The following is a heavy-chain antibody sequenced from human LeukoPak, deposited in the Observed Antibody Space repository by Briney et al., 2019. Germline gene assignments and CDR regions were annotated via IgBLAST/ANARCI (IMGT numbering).Heavy chain of an antibody. V-gene: IGHV4-30-2*02. Sequence: SETLSLTCTVSGGSISSGGYYWRWIRQPPGKGLEWIGYIYHSGSTYYNPSLKSRVTISVDRSKNQFSLRLSSVTVADTAVYFCARLNYYDTSGYYSTFDYWGQGTLVTVSS. D-gene: IGHD3-22*01. CDR2: IYHSGST. CDR3: ARLNYYDTSGYYSTFDY. CDR1: GGSISSGGYY. J-gene: IGHJ4*02.